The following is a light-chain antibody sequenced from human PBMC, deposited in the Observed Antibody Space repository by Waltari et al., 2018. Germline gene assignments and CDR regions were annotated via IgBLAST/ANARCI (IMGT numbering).Light chain of an antibody. CDR2: ASS. V-gene: IGKV1-39*01. CDR1: QSISSY. J-gene: IGKJ2*01. Sequence: DIQMTQSPSSLSASVGDRVPITCRASQSISSYLNWYQQKPGKAPKLLIYASSSLQSGVPSRFSGSGSGTDFTLTISSMQPEDFATYYCQQSYSTLYTFGQGTKLEIQ. CDR3: QQSYSTLYT.